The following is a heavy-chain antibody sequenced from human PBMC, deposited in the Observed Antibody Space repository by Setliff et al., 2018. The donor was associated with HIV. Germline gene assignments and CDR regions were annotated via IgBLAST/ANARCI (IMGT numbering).Heavy chain of an antibody. D-gene: IGHD3-3*01. Sequence: PSETLSLTCSVSGDSINNYYWSWIRQPPGKGLEWIGYIHYSGSTYYNPSLQGRVTISIDTSKNQFSLRVSSVTAADTAVYYCARERFLGAPFDYWGQGTLVTVSS. V-gene: IGHV4-59*12. CDR2: IHYSGST. CDR3: ARERFLGAPFDY. J-gene: IGHJ4*02. CDR1: GDSINNYY.